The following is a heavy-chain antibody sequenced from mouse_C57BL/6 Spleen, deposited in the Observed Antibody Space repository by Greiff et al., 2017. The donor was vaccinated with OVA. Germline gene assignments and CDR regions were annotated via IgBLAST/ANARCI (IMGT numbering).Heavy chain of an antibody. CDR3: ARQAGSYYGNAMDY. J-gene: IGHJ4*01. CDR1: GFTFSDYG. D-gene: IGHD2-10*01. Sequence: DVKLVESGGGLVQPGGSLKLSCAASGFTFSDYGMAWVRQAPRKGPEWVAFISNLAYSIYYADTVTGRFTISRENAKNTLYLEMSSLRSEDTAMYYCARQAGSYYGNAMDYWGQGTSVTVSS. V-gene: IGHV5-15*01. CDR2: ISNLAYSI.